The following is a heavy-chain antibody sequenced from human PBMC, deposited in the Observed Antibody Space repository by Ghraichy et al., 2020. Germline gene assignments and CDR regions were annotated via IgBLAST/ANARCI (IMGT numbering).Heavy chain of an antibody. CDR1: GYTFTNYG. CDR3: ARVIQSGSYSLFDP. J-gene: IGHJ5*02. CDR2: FSAYNGNT. D-gene: IGHD1-26*01. Sequence: ASVKVSCKASGYTFTNYGISWVRQAPGQGLEWMGWFSAYNGNTNYAQKLQGRVSMTTDTSTSTAYMELRSLRSDDTAVYYCARVIQSGSYSLFDPWGQGTLVTVSS. V-gene: IGHV1-18*04.